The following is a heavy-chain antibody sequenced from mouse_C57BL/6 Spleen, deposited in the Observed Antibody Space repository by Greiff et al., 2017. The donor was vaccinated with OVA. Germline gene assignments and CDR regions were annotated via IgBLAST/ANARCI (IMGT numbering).Heavy chain of an antibody. CDR2: IDPSDSYT. V-gene: IGHV1-59*01. J-gene: IGHJ3*01. CDR3: AREHYSNPWFAY. Sequence: VQLQQPGAELVRPGTSVKLSCKASGYTFTSYWMHWVKQRPGQGLEWIGVIDPSDSYTNYNQKFKGKATLTVDTSSSTAYMQLSSLTSEDSAVYYCAREHYSNPWFAYWGQGTLVTVSA. CDR1: GYTFTSYW. D-gene: IGHD2-5*01.